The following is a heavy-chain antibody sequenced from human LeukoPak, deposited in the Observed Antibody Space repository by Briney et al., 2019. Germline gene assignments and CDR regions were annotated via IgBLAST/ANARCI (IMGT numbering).Heavy chain of an antibody. CDR1: GFTFSSYG. CDR2: IWYDGSNK. J-gene: IGHJ3*02. V-gene: IGHV3-33*01. Sequence: GRSLRLSCAASGFTFSSYGMHWVRQAPGKGLEWVAVIWYDGSNKYYADSVKGRFTISRDNSKNTLYLQMNSLRAEDTAVYYCARDGDIWANRPDAFDIWGQGTMVTVSS. CDR3: ARDGDIWANRPDAFDI. D-gene: IGHD2-15*01.